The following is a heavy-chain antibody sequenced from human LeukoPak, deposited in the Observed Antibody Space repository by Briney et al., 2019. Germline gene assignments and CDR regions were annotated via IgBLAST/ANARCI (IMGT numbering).Heavy chain of an antibody. J-gene: IGHJ4*02. CDR1: GGSFSGYY. CDR2: VNHSGST. Sequence: PSETLSLTCAVYGGSFSGYYWSWIRQPPGKGLEWIGEVNHSGSTNYNPSLKSRVTISVDTSKNQFSLKLSSVTAAGTAVYYCARGRMSPIPRGYSYGYPAYFDYWGQGTLVTVSS. V-gene: IGHV4-34*01. D-gene: IGHD5-18*01. CDR3: ARGRMSPIPRGYSYGYPAYFDY.